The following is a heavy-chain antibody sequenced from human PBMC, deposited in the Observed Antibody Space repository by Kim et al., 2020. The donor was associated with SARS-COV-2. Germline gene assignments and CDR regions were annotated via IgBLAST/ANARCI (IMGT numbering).Heavy chain of an antibody. CDR3: VKSIAVAVLDAFDI. J-gene: IGHJ3*02. D-gene: IGHD6-19*01. Sequence: GGSLRLSCSASGFTFSSYAMHWVRQAPGKGLEYVSAISSNGGSTYYADSVKGRFTISRDNSKNTLYLQMSSLRAEDTAVYYCVKSIAVAVLDAFDIWGQGTMVTVSS. CDR2: ISSNGGST. CDR1: GFTFSSYA. V-gene: IGHV3-64D*06.